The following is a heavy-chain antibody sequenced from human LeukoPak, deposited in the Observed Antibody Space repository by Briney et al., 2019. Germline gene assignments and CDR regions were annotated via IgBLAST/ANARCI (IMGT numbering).Heavy chain of an antibody. V-gene: IGHV3-9*01. CDR1: GFTVSSNY. CDR2: ISWNSGSI. J-gene: IGHJ4*02. D-gene: IGHD3-9*01. CDR3: AKDSKTYYELLTGYDY. Sequence: PGGSLRLSCAASGFTVSSNYMSWVRQAPGKGLEWVSGISWNSGSIGYADSVKGRFTTSRDNAKNSLYLQMNSLRAEDTALYYCAKDSKTYYELLTGYDYWGQGTLVTVSS.